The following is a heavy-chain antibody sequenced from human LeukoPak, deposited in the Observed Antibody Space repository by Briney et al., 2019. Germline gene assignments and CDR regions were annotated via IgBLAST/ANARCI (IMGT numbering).Heavy chain of an antibody. D-gene: IGHD3-22*01. J-gene: IGHJ4*02. CDR2: LFSSGST. Sequence: SETLSLTCTVSGASISTYNWNWIRQPPGKGLEWLGCLFSSGSTNYNPSLKSRVTISVDTSKNQFSLKLSSVTAADTAVYYCARQYYDSSGYSTLIDYWGQGTLVTVSS. CDR3: ARQYYDSSGYSTLIDY. CDR1: GASISTYN. V-gene: IGHV4-59*01.